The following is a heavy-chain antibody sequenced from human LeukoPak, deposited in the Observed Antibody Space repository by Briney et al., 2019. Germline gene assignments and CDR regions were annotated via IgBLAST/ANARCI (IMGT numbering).Heavy chain of an antibody. V-gene: IGHV3-11*04. CDR3: ARAFNDGFDI. Sequence: GGSLRLSCAASGFTFDDYGMSWVRQAPGKGLEWVSYITNSGSRTYNAASVTGRFTISRDNAKNSLYLQMDSLRAEDTAVYYCARAFNDGFDIWGQGTVVTVSS. J-gene: IGHJ3*02. CDR2: ITNSGSRT. CDR1: GFTFDDYG.